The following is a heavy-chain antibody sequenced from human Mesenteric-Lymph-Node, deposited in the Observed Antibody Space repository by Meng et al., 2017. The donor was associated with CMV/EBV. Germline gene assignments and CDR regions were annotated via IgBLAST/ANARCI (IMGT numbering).Heavy chain of an antibody. CDR2: IRQDGNEE. CDR1: GFTVGSNY. D-gene: IGHD2-15*01. V-gene: IGHV3-7*01. CDR3: AREMVVVSYGLDV. Sequence: GESLKISCAASGFTVGSNYMSWVRQAPGKGLEWVANIRQDGNEEHYLGSVRGRFTISRDNAKNSLYLQMTNLRVEDTAVYYCAREMVVVSYGLDVWGQGATVTVSS. J-gene: IGHJ6*02.